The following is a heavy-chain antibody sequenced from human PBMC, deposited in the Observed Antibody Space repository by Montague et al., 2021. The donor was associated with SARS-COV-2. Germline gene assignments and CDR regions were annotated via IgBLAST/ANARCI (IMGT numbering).Heavy chain of an antibody. CDR2: IYYSGST. J-gene: IGHJ5*02. CDR3: ARDGSSSWYSNWFDP. V-gene: IGHV4-59*01. D-gene: IGHD6-13*01. Sequence: SETLSLTCTVSGGSISSYYWSWIRQPPGKGLEWIGYIYYSGSTNYNPSLKSRVTISVDMSKNEFSLKLSSVTAADTAVYYCARDGSSSWYSNWFDPWGQGTLVTVSS. CDR1: GGSISSYY.